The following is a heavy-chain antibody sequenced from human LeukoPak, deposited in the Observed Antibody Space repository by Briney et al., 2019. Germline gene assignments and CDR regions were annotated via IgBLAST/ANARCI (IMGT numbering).Heavy chain of an antibody. CDR3: AKGTGTDYYYGMDV. V-gene: IGHV3-30*18. CDR1: GFTFSSYG. J-gene: IGHJ6*02. Sequence: GGSLRLSCAASGFTFSSYGMHWVRQAPGKGLEWVAVISYDGSNKYYADSVKGRFTISRDNSKNTLYLQMNSLRAEDTAVYYCAKGTGTDYYYGMDVWGQGTTVTVS. CDR2: ISYDGSNK. D-gene: IGHD1-1*01.